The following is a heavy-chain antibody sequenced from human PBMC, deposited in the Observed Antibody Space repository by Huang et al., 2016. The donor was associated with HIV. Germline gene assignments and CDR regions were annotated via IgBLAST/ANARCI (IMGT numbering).Heavy chain of an antibody. J-gene: IGHJ6*03. V-gene: IGHV4-39*01. CDR2: IYYDGST. CDR1: GGSIRSSDYH. D-gene: IGHD3-10*01. Sequence: QLLLQESGPGLVKPSEALALTCAVSGGSIRSSDYHWGWIRQPPGQGLEWVGSIYYDGSTHDDPSLKSRVTIAVDTSQNLFFLNLTSMTAADTAVYYCARHREGPVAYYSGWGSHLNYMDVWGRGRTVVVSS. CDR3: ARHREGPVAYYSGWGSHLNYMDV.